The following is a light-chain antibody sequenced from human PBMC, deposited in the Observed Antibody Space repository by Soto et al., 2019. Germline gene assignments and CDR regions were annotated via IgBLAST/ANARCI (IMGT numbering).Light chain of an antibody. CDR2: AAS. J-gene: IGKJ2*01. V-gene: IGKV1-8*01. CDR3: QQYYSYPYT. CDR1: QGISSY. Sequence: AIRMTQSPSSLSASTGDRVTITCRASQGISSYLAWYQQKPGKAPKILIYAASTLQSGVPSRFNGSGSGTDFTLTISCLQSEDFATNYCQQYYSYPYTFGQGTKLEIK.